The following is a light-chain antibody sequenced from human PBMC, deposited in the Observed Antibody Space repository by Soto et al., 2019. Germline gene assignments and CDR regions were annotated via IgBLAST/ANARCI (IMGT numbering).Light chain of an antibody. CDR1: SSNIGSNY. V-gene: IGLV1-47*01. J-gene: IGLJ1*01. Sequence: QSVLTQPPSASGTPGQRVIISCSGSSSNIGSNYVYWYQQLPGTAPKLLIYKNNQRPSGVPDRFSGSRSGTSASLAISGLRSDDVADYYCAAWDDSLSGGVFGTGTKVTVL. CDR2: KNN. CDR3: AAWDDSLSGGV.